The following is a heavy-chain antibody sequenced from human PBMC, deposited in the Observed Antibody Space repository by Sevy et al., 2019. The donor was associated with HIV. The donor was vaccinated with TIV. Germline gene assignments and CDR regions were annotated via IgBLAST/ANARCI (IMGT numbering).Heavy chain of an antibody. CDR3: ATRRSGVVKPPYYFDY. CDR1: GFAFSTYA. D-gene: IGHD3-10*01. V-gene: IGHV3-23*01. Sequence: GGSLRLSCRVSGFAFSTYAMTWVRQAPGKGLEWVSIISGSGTTTSYADSVKGRFTISRDNSKNTLDLQMNRLSAEDAAVSYCATRRSGVVKPPYYFDYWGQGTLVTVSS. CDR2: ISGSGTTT. J-gene: IGHJ4*02.